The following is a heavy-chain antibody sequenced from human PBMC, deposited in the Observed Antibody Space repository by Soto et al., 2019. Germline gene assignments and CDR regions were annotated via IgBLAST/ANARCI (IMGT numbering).Heavy chain of an antibody. CDR2: INSDGSTT. CDR1: GFTFSTYW. CDR3: ARDAYYDMGV. J-gene: IGHJ6*02. V-gene: IGHV3-74*01. Sequence: EVQLVESGGGLVQPGGSLRFSCAASGFTFSTYWMHWVRQAPGKGLVWVSRINSDGSTTNYADSVKGRFTISRDNAKNTLYLQMNSLRAEDTAVYYCARDAYYDMGVWGQGTTVTVSS.